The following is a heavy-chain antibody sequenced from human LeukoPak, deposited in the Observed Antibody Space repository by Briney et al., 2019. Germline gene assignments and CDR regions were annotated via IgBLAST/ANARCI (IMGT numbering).Heavy chain of an antibody. CDR3: ARGPNTGAFDA. CDR1: GYTFSDYY. J-gene: IGHJ4*02. D-gene: IGHD7-27*01. Sequence: ASVKVSCKASGYTFSDYYMHWWRQAPGQRLEWLGWINPKSGDTNFAQNFQGRVTVTRDTSISTAYMELSSLTSDDRAVYYCARGPNTGAFDAWGQGTLVTDSS. V-gene: IGHV1-2*02. CDR2: INPKSGDT.